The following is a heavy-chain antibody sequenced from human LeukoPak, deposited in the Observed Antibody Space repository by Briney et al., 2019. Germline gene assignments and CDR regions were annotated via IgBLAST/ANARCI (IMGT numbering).Heavy chain of an antibody. D-gene: IGHD1-1*01. Sequence: GGSLRLSCAASGLSVSSKYMSWVRQAPGKGLEWVSGIFSGDSAYHADSVKGRFTISRDNSKNTLYLQMNSLRPEDTAVYFCASLMTTTHYYYMDVWGKGTTVTVS. CDR3: ASLMTTTHYYYMDV. CDR1: GLSVSSKY. CDR2: IFSGDSA. J-gene: IGHJ6*03. V-gene: IGHV3-53*01.